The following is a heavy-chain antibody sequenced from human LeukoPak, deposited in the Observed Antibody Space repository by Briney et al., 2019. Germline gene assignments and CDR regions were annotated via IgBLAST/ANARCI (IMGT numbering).Heavy chain of an antibody. V-gene: IGHV3-30*18. Sequence: WRALRLSCSASGFTFSRHCMDWGRQGPGKGVEGGAVISYNGSNKYYADSVKGRFTISRDNSKNTLYLQMNSLRAEDTAVYYCAKDWTAGNWFDPWGQGTLVTVSS. J-gene: IGHJ5*02. CDR3: AKDWTAGNWFDP. CDR1: GFTFSRHC. CDR2: ISYNGSNK. D-gene: IGHD3/OR15-3a*01.